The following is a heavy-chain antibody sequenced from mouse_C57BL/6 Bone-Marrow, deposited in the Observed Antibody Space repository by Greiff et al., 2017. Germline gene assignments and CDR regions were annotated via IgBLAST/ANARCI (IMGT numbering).Heavy chain of an antibody. D-gene: IGHD2-2*01. CDR2: INPNNGGT. V-gene: IGHV1-22*01. CDR1: GYTFTDYN. J-gene: IGHJ4*01. CDR3: AKVYLCLRRYYYAMDY. Sequence: EVQLQESGPELVKPGASVKMSCKASGYTFTDYNMHWVKQSHGKSLEWIGYINPNNGGTSYNQKFKGKATLTVNKSSSTAYMELRSLTSEDSAVYYGAKVYLCLRRYYYAMDYWGKGTSVTVSS.